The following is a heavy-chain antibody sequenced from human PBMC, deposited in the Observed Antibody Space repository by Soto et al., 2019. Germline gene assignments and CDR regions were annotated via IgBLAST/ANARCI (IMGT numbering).Heavy chain of an antibody. V-gene: IGHV3-15*07. CDR2: IKSKTDGGTT. D-gene: IGHD3-22*01. CDR3: TTDSWVGYDSSGYGLFDY. J-gene: IGHJ4*02. CDR1: GFTFSNAW. Sequence: PGGSLRLSCAASGFTFSNAWMNWVRQAPGKGLEWVGRIKSKTDGGTTDYAAPVKGRFTISRDDSKNTLYLQMNSLKTEDTAVYYCTTDSWVGYDSSGYGLFDYWGQGTLVTVSS.